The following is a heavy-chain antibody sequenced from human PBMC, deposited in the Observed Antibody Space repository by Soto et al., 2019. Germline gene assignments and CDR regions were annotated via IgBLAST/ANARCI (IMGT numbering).Heavy chain of an antibody. J-gene: IGHJ2*01. CDR1: GYTSSIYG. CDR2: ISGYNGNI. D-gene: IGHD1-26*01. V-gene: IGHV1-18*04. CDR3: ARDVSGGTYPWFFDL. Sequence: QGQLVQSGAEGKKPGASVNVSCKASGYTSSIYGISWVRQAPGQGLEWMAWISGYNGNIKYAQKFQGRVTVATDTTTTGAYMELRSLRSDDTAVYYCARDVSGGTYPWFFDLWGRGTLVTVSS.